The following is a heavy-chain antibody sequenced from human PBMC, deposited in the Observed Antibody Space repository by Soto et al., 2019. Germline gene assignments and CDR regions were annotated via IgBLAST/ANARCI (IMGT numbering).Heavy chain of an antibody. V-gene: IGHV3-23*01. J-gene: IGHJ2*01. CDR2: ISETGDYT. CDR1: QFTFSTYA. D-gene: IGHD2-15*01. Sequence: EVQLLESGGGLVQPGGSLRLSCAASQFTFSTYAMSWVRQAPGKGLEWVSTISETGDYTYYADSVKGRFTISRDNSMNTLFLQMSSLRAEDTAVYYCAKDGLRFCSVGACIWFFDLWGRGTLVTVSS. CDR3: AKDGLRFCSVGACIWFFDL.